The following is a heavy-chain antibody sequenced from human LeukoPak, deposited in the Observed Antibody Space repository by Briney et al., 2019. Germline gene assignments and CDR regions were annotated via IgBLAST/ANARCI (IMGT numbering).Heavy chain of an antibody. CDR2: ISGSGGST. CDR3: AGGPAAYNWFDP. V-gene: IGHV3-23*01. CDR1: GFTFSSYA. D-gene: IGHD2-2*01. J-gene: IGHJ5*02. Sequence: HPGGSLRLSCAASGFTFSSYAMSWVRQAPGKGLEWVSAISGSGGSTYYADSVEGRFTISRDNSKNTLYLQMNSLRAEDTAVYYCAGGPAAYNWFDPWGQGTLVTVSS.